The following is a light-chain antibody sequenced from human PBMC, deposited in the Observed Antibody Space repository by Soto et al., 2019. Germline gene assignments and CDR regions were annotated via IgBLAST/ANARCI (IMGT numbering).Light chain of an antibody. J-gene: IGKJ1*01. V-gene: IGKV3-11*01. CDR1: QSVSNS. Sequence: EIVLTQSPVTLSLSPGEGATLSCRASQSVSNSLAWYQQKPAQAPRLLIYDASNRATGIPARFSGSGSGTGFALTISSLEPEDFAVYYCQQRSKWPPTWTFGQGTKVEIK. CDR3: QQRSKWPPTWT. CDR2: DAS.